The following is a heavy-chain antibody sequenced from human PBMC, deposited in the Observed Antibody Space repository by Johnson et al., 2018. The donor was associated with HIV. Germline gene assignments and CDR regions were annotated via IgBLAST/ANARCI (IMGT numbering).Heavy chain of an antibody. CDR3: ARDVLGDGTYPPDAFDI. J-gene: IGHJ3*02. D-gene: IGHD2-8*02. CDR2: IHQDGSEN. Sequence: EVQLVESGGGLIQPGGSLRLSCAGSEFTFNSYWMSWVRQAPGEGLEWVANIHQDGSENYYVDSVKGRFTISRDNAKNSLYLQVHSLRVEDTAVYYCARDVLGDGTYPPDAFDIWGQGTMVTVSS. V-gene: IGHV3-7*03. CDR1: EFTFNSYW.